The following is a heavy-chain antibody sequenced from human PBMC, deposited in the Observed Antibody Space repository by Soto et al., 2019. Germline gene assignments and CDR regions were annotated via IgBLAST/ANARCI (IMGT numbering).Heavy chain of an antibody. V-gene: IGHV4-59*08. D-gene: IGHD2-15*01. CDR3: VRQGIDSLHGLVDV. Sequence: QVQLQQSGPRLVKPSETLSLTCTVSSGPSRSYNWGWSRQSPRRGLGWIGFGYYTGDTAYNPSLNSRVTISADTSTTSISLTLSSVTAPDPAVYYCVRQGIDSLHGLVDVWGQGTTVTVSS. CDR2: GYYTGDT. CDR1: SGPSRSYN. J-gene: IGHJ6*02.